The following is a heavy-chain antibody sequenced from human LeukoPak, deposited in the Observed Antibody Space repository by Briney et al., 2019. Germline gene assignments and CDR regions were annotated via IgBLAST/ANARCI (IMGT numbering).Heavy chain of an antibody. Sequence: GGSLRLSCAASGFTFSSYSMNWVRQGPGKGLEWVSSISSSSSYIYYADSVKGRFTISRDNAKNSLYLQMNSLRAEDTAVYYCARAPGSGSYFDYMDVWGKGTTVTVSS. V-gene: IGHV3-21*01. CDR2: ISSSSSYI. D-gene: IGHD3-10*01. J-gene: IGHJ6*03. CDR1: GFTFSSYS. CDR3: ARAPGSGSYFDYMDV.